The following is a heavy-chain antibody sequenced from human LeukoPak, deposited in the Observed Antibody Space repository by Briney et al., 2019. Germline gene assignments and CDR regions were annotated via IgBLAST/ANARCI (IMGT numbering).Heavy chain of an antibody. Sequence: GGSLRLSCAGSGFTFSSYVMSWVRQAPGKGLEWVAVIWYDGSNTYYGDSVKGRFTISRDTSKNTLSLQMNGLRAEDTAVYYCVRERISRAFDYWGQGTLVTVSS. CDR3: VRERISRAFDY. D-gene: IGHD6-13*01. CDR1: GFTFSSYV. V-gene: IGHV3-33*08. J-gene: IGHJ4*02. CDR2: IWYDGSNT.